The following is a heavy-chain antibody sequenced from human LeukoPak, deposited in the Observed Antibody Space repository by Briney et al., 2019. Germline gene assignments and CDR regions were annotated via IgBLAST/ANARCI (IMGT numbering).Heavy chain of an antibody. CDR2: IKQDGSEK. Sequence: GGSLXXXXXASXXXXSXYXXXWVRQAPGKGLEWVANIKQDGSEKYYVDSVKGRFTISRDNAKNSLYLQMNSLRAEDTAVYYCARDRLWIAAGLDYWGQGTLVTVSS. CDR1: XXXXSXYX. D-gene: IGHD6-25*01. V-gene: IGHV3-7*01. CDR3: ARDRLWIAAGLDY. J-gene: IGHJ4*02.